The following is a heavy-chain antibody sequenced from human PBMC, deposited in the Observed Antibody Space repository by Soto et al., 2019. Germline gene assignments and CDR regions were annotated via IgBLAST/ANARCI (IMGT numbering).Heavy chain of an antibody. Sequence: EVQLVESGGGLVKPGGSLRLSCAASGFTFSSYSMNWVRQAPGKGLEWVSSISSSSSYIYYADSVKGRFTISRDNAKNSLYRKMNSLRAEATAVYYCVALDCSVGSGYVGGGYWGQGTLVTVSS. V-gene: IGHV3-21*01. J-gene: IGHJ4*02. D-gene: IGHD2-15*01. CDR2: ISSSSSYI. CDR3: VALDCSVGSGYVGGGY. CDR1: GFTFSSYS.